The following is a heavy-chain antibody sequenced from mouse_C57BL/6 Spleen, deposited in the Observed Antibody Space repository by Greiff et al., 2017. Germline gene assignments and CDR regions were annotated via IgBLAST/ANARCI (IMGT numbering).Heavy chain of an antibody. CDR3: VRSLYAMDY. D-gene: IGHD6-1*01. V-gene: IGHV10-1*01. CDR2: IRSKSNNYAT. Sequence: EVQGVESGGGLVQPKGSLKLSCAASGFSFNTYAMNWVRQAPGKGLEWVARIRSKSNNYATYYADSVKDRFTISRDDSESMLYLQMNNLKTEDTAMYYCVRSLYAMDYWGQGTSVTVSS. J-gene: IGHJ4*01. CDR1: GFSFNTYA.